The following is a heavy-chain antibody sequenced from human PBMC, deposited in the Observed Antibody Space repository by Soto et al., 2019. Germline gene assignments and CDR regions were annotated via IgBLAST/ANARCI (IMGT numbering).Heavy chain of an antibody. Sequence: SETLSLTCTVSGGSISSGDYYWSWIRQPPGKGLEWIGSIYYSGSTYYNPSLKSRVTISVDTSKNQFSLKLSSVTAADTAVYYCARNRGDLAFDYWGQGTLVTVSS. V-gene: IGHV4-30-4*01. J-gene: IGHJ4*02. D-gene: IGHD2-21*02. CDR2: IYYSGST. CDR1: GGSISSGDYY. CDR3: ARNRGDLAFDY.